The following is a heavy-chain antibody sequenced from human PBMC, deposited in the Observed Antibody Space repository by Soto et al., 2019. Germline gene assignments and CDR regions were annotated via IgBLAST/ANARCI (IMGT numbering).Heavy chain of an antibody. Sequence: LRLSCVASGLTFSSYSMSWVRQAPGKGLEWVSSISGSGDLIHYVDSVKGRFTISRDISRNTVFLQMDSLRAEDTAVYYCAKDRQYPRDYFHYWGQGTLVTAPQ. V-gene: IGHV3-23*01. D-gene: IGHD4-4*01. CDR3: AKDRQYPRDYFHY. CDR2: ISGSGDLI. J-gene: IGHJ4*02. CDR1: GLTFSSYS.